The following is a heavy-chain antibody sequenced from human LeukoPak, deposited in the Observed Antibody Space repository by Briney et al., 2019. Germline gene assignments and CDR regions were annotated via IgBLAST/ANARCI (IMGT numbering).Heavy chain of an antibody. CDR3: ARVPPGYSYGRSYWYFDL. CDR1: GGSFSGYY. Sequence: SETLSLTCAVYGGSFSGYYWSWIHQPPGKGLEWIGEINHSGSTNYNPSLKSRVTISVDTSKNQFSLKLSSVTAADTAVYYCARVPPGYSYGRSYWYFDLWGRGTLVTVSS. D-gene: IGHD5-18*01. CDR2: INHSGST. J-gene: IGHJ2*01. V-gene: IGHV4-34*01.